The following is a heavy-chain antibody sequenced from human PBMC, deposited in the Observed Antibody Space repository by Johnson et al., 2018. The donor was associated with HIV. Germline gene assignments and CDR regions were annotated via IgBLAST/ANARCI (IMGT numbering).Heavy chain of an antibody. D-gene: IGHD6-13*01. CDR2: ISSSGTII. J-gene: IGHJ3*02. Sequence: VQLVESGGGVVRPGGSLRLSCTASGFMFDDYGMNWMRQAPGKGLEWVSHISSSGTIIYYTDSVKGRFTISRDNSKNTLYLQMNSLRAEDTAVYYCASVLAAAAMGAFDIWGQGTMVTVSS. V-gene: IGHV3-48*01. CDR3: ASVLAAAAMGAFDI. CDR1: GFMFDDYG.